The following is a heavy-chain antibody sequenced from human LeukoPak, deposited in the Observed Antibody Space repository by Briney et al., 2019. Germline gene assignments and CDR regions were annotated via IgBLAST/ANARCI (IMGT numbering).Heavy chain of an antibody. CDR2: ISADGTP. CDR1: GFTINNIY. Sequence: PGGSLRLSCTASGFTINNIYMHWIRQAPGKGLEWVSVISADGTPRYADSVKGRFTMSRDSPKNTLFLQMNNLGADDTAVYYCVRGRGYITDFWGQGTLVTVSS. CDR3: VRGRGYITDF. D-gene: IGHD5-12*01. J-gene: IGHJ4*02. V-gene: IGHV3-53*01.